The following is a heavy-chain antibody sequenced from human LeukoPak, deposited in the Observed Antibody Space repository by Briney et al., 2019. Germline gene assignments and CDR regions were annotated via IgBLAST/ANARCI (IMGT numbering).Heavy chain of an antibody. V-gene: IGHV1-46*01. CDR1: GYTFTSYY. J-gene: IGHJ6*02. CDR2: INPSGGST. D-gene: IGHD2-15*01. Sequence: ASVKVSCKASGYTFTSYYMHWVRQAPGQGLGWMGIINPSGGSTSYAQKFQGRVTMTRDTSTSTVYMELSSLRSEDTAVYYCARDLGEYCSGGSCYYYYGMDVWGQGTTVAVSS. CDR3: ARDLGEYCSGGSCYYYYGMDV.